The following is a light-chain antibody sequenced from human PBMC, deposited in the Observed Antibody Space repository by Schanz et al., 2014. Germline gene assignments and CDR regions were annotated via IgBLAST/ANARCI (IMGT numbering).Light chain of an antibody. Sequence: QSALTQPASVSGSPGQSITISCTGTNSDVGGYNYISWYQHHPGKAPKLIIYDVSNRPSGVSSRFSGSKSGNTASLTISGLQAEDEADYYCSSYTSSGTWVFGGGTKLTVL. J-gene: IGLJ3*02. CDR1: NSDVGGYNY. V-gene: IGLV2-14*03. CDR2: DVS. CDR3: SSYTSSGTWV.